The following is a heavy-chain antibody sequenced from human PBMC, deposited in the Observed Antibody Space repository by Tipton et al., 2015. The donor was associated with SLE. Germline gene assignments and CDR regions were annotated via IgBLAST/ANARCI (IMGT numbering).Heavy chain of an antibody. D-gene: IGHD3-3*01. V-gene: IGHV3-30*04. CDR3: ARSPVDYWNGYSA. CDR2: ISSDGSKK. J-gene: IGHJ4*02. Sequence: SLRLSCAASGFTFSGSAMHWVRQAPDKGLEWVAVISSDGSKKYYGDSVKGRFTISRDNSKNSLYLQMNGLRAEDAAVYYCARSPVDYWNGYSAWGQGTLVAVSS. CDR1: GFTFSGSA.